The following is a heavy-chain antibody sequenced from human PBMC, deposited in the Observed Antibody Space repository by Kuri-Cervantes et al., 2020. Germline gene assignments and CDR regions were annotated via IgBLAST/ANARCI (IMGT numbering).Heavy chain of an antibody. CDR1: GFSLSNARMG. D-gene: IGHD6-19*01. Sequence: SGPTLVKPTETLTLTCTVSGFSLSNARMGVGWIRQPPGKALEWLALIYWDDDKRYSPSLKSRLTITKDTSKNQVVLTMTNMDPVDTATYYCAHTWGSSGWYNWFDPWGQGTLVTVSS. V-gene: IGHV2-5*02. CDR3: AHTWGSSGWYNWFDP. CDR2: IYWDDDK. J-gene: IGHJ5*02.